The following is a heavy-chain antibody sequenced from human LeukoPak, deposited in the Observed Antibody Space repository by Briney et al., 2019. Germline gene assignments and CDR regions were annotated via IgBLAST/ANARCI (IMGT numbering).Heavy chain of an antibody. CDR2: IHYSGSS. J-gene: IGHJ4*02. CDR3: ARGERLGPDF. Sequence: SETLSLTCTVSGDSIIGYYWSWIRQPPGKGLEWIGYIHYSGSSNYNPSLQSRVTISVDTSRGHFTLKLSSATAADTAVYYCARGERLGPDFWGQGTLVTVSS. D-gene: IGHD1-1*01. V-gene: IGHV4-59*01. CDR1: GDSIIGYY.